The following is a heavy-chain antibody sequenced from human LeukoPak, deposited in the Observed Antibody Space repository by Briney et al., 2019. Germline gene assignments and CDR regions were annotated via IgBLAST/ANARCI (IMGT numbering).Heavy chain of an antibody. D-gene: IGHD2-2*01. CDR2: INPHSGGT. J-gene: IGHJ4*02. CDR3: ARFCSSSSCPFDY. Sequence: ASVKVSCKASGYIFTASYIHWVRQAPGLGLECMGWINPHSGGTNYAQKFQGRVTMTRDTSISTAYMELSRLRSDDTAVYYCARFCSSSSCPFDYWGQGTLVTVSS. CDR1: GYIFTASY. V-gene: IGHV1-2*02.